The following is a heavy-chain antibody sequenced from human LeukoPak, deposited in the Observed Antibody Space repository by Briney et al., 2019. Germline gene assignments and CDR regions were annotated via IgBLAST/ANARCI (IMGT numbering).Heavy chain of an antibody. Sequence: ASVKVSCKASGYTFTSYGISWVRQAPGQGPEWMGWISAYNGNTNYAQKLQGRVTMTTDTSTSTAYMELRSLRSDDTAVYYCARMSLSSGWYWSHYYYYGMDVWGQETTVTVSS. CDR3: ARMSLSSGWYWSHYYYYGMDV. CDR1: GYTFTSYG. D-gene: IGHD6-19*01. CDR2: ISAYNGNT. V-gene: IGHV1-18*01. J-gene: IGHJ6*02.